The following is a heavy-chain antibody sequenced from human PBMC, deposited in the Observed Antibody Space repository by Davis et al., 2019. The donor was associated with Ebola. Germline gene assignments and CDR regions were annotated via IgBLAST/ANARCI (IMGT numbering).Heavy chain of an antibody. CDR2: IRSKANSYTT. CDR1: GFTFSGSA. Sequence: GESLKISCAASGFTFSGSAMHWVRQASGKGLEWVGRIRSKANSYTTEYAASVKGRFTISRDDSKNSLYLQMNSLKTEDTAVYYCARAPLYCSSTSCPLGYWGQGTLVTVSS. J-gene: IGHJ4*02. D-gene: IGHD2-2*01. CDR3: ARAPLYCSSTSCPLGY. V-gene: IGHV3-73*01.